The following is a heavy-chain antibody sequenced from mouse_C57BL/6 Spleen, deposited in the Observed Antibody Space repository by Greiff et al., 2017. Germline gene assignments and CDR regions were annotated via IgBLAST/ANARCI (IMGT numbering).Heavy chain of an antibody. J-gene: IGHJ4*01. CDR3: ARGGHDYYAMDY. Sequence: QVQLKQSGPGLVAPSQSLSITCTVSGFSLTSYGVHWVRQPPGKGLEWLVVIWSDGSTTYNSALKSRLSISKDNSKSQVFLKMNSLQTDDTAMYYCARGGHDYYAMDYWGQGTSVTVSS. CDR2: IWSDGST. D-gene: IGHD2-2*01. CDR1: GFSLTSYG. V-gene: IGHV2-6*03.